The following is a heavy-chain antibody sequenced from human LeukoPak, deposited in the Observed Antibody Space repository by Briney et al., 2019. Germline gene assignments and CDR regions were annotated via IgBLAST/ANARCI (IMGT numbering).Heavy chain of an antibody. J-gene: IGHJ4*02. Sequence: GRSLRLSCAASGFTFSSYGMHWVRQAPGKGLEWVAVIWYGGSNKYYADSVKGRFTISRDNSKNTLYLQMNSLRVEDTAVYYCARGHHHSVVVVITLDHWGQGTLVTVSS. CDR2: IWYGGSNK. V-gene: IGHV3-33*08. CDR3: ARGHHHSVVVVITLDH. D-gene: IGHD3-22*01. CDR1: GFTFSSYG.